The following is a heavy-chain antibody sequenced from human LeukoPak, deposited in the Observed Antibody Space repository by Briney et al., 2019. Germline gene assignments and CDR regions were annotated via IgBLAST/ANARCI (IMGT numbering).Heavy chain of an antibody. CDR3: ARIFIRNGYSSYFDC. CDR1: GFSISSGHY. D-gene: IGHD5-18*01. V-gene: IGHV4-38-2*02. Sequence: SETLSLTCTVYGFSISSGHYWGCVRQPPGAGLEWIGSVYQSGTTYYNPSLKSRVTTSVDMSKNQFSLRLRPVTAADTAVYYCARIFIRNGYSSYFDCWGQGTLVTVSS. CDR2: VYQSGTT. J-gene: IGHJ4*02.